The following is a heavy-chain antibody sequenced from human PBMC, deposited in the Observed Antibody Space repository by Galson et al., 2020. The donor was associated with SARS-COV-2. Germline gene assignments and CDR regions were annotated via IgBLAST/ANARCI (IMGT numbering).Heavy chain of an antibody. CDR2: NHSGSI. CDR3: ARGRKGYSSSWYLD. Sequence: NHSGSINYNPSLKSRVTISVDTSKNQFSLRLSSVTAADTAVYYCARGRKGYSSSWYLDWGQGTLVTVSS. J-gene: IGHJ4*02. D-gene: IGHD6-13*01. V-gene: IGHV4-34*01.